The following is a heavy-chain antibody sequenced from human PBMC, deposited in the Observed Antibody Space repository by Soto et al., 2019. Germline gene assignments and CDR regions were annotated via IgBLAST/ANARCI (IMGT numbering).Heavy chain of an antibody. Sequence: QVQLQESGPGLVKPSETLSLTCTVSGGSISSYYWSWIRQPPGKGLEWIGYIYYSGSTNYNPSLKSRVTISVDTSKNQFSLKLSSVTAADTAVYYCARYRPGYCSGGSCSYGMDVWGQGTTVTVSS. J-gene: IGHJ6*02. V-gene: IGHV4-59*01. CDR2: IYYSGST. D-gene: IGHD2-15*01. CDR1: GGSISSYY. CDR3: ARYRPGYCSGGSCSYGMDV.